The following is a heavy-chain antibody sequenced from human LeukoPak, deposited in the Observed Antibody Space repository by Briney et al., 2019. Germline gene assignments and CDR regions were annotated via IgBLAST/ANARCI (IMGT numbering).Heavy chain of an antibody. V-gene: IGHV3-74*01. J-gene: IGHJ4*02. CDR2: INEDGSTT. Sequence: GGSLRLSCAASGFTFSSNWMHWVRQAPGKGLVWVSRINEDGSTTNYADSVKGRFTISRDNSKNMLYLQMNSLRAEDTAVFYCAKDYYYGSGSYYTEFGYWGQGTLVTVSS. CDR3: AKDYYYGSGSYYTEFGY. CDR1: GFTFSSNW. D-gene: IGHD3-10*01.